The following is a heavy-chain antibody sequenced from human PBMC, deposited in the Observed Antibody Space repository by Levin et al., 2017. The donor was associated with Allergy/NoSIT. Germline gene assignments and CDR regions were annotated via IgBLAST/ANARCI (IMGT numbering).Heavy chain of an antibody. Sequence: LSLTCAASGFTFTTPGVHWVRQAPGQGLEWVAVISYDGINKYYADSVRGRFTISRDTSRNTVYLQMNSLRAEDTAIYFCAKDGGNQWLTYYLDYWGLGTLVTVSS. V-gene: IGHV3-30*18. J-gene: IGHJ4*02. CDR2: ISYDGINK. D-gene: IGHD6-19*01. CDR3: AKDGGNQWLTYYLDY. CDR1: GFTFTTPG.